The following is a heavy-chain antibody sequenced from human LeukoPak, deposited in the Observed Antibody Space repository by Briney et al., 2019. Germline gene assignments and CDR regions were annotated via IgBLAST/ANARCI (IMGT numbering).Heavy chain of an antibody. Sequence: PSETLSLTCTVSGGSISSYYWSWIRQPPGKGLEWIGYIYYSGSTNYNPSLKSRVTISVDTSKNQFSLKLSSVTAADTAVYYCARDRFGKYDAFDIWGQGTMVTVSS. CDR1: GGSISSYY. CDR3: ARDRFGKYDAFDI. J-gene: IGHJ3*02. V-gene: IGHV4-59*01. D-gene: IGHD3-16*01. CDR2: IYYSGST.